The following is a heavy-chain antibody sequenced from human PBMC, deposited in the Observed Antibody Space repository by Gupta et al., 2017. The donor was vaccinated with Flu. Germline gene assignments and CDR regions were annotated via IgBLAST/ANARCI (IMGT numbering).Heavy chain of an antibody. CDR2: YSGCT. V-gene: IGHV4-28*01. CDR3: ARAGSRGYYGGSVSLDI. D-gene: IGHD3-22*01. Sequence: YSGCTYYKPSLKSRVTMSVDTSKNHFSLTLSSVPAVDSAVYYCARAGSRGYYGGSVSLDIWGPGTMVTVSS. J-gene: IGHJ3*02.